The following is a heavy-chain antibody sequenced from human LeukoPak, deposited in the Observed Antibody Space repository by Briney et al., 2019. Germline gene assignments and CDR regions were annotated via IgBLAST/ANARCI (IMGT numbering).Heavy chain of an antibody. CDR3: ARSHYYDSSGHFDY. CDR2: IIPIFGTA. Sequence: ASVKVSCKASGGTFSSYAISWVRQAPGQGLEWMGRIIPIFGTANYAQKFQGRVTITTDESTSTAYTELSSPRSEDTAVYYCARSHYYDSSGHFDYWGQGTLVTVSS. V-gene: IGHV1-69*05. CDR1: GGTFSSYA. D-gene: IGHD3-22*01. J-gene: IGHJ4*02.